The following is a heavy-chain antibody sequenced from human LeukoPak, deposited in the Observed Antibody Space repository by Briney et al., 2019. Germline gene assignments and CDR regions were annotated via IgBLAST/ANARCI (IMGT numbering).Heavy chain of an antibody. J-gene: IGHJ4*02. V-gene: IGHV3-21*04. D-gene: IGHD3-22*01. CDR2: ISSSSSYI. CDR1: GFTFSSYS. CDR3: AKAPSSGYYLDDY. Sequence: PGGSLRLSCAASGFTFSSYSMNWVRQAPGKGLEWVSSISSSSSYIYYADSVKGRFTISRDNAKNSLYLQMNSLRAEDTAVYYCAKAPSSGYYLDDYWGQGTLVTVSS.